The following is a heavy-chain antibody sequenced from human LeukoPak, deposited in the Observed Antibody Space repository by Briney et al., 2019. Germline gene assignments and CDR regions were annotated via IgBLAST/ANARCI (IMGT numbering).Heavy chain of an antibody. V-gene: IGHV6-1*01. CDR2: TYYRSKWYN. J-gene: IGHJ4*02. Sequence: SQTLSLTCAISGDSVSSNSAAWNWIRQSPSRGLEWLGRTYYRSKWYNDYAVSVKSRITINPDTSKNQFSLKLSSVTAADTAVYYCARDFVPPGYDSSGYYWTRGGYFDYWGQGTLVTVSS. CDR1: GDSVSSNSAA. CDR3: ARDFVPPGYDSSGYYWTRGGYFDY. D-gene: IGHD3-22*01.